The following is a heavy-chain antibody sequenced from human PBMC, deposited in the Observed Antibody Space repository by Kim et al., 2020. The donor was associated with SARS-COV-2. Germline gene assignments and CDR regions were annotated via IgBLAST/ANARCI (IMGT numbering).Heavy chain of an antibody. J-gene: IGHJ6*02. CDR3: ARSRILVTPRGYYGLDV. CDR1: GYNFIHYA. V-gene: IGHV1-3*01. Sequence: ASVKVSCKTSGYNFIHYAIQWVRQAPGHRPEWVGWINGGDGNRLYSQKFRDRVTITRVTSADTAYMELSSLGSEDTAVYYCARSRILVTPRGYYGLDVWGQGTRVTVSS. D-gene: IGHD2-15*01. CDR2: INGGDGNR.